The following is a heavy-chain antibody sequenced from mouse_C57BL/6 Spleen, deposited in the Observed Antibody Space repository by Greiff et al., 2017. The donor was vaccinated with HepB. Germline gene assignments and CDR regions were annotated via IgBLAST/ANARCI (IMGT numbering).Heavy chain of an antibody. D-gene: IGHD2-1*01. CDR2: ISSGSSTI. CDR1: GFTFSDYG. J-gene: IGHJ4*01. CDR3: ARIYYGNYVYAMDY. V-gene: IGHV5-17*01. Sequence: EVQVVESGGGLVKPGGSLKLSCAASGFTFSDYGMHWVRQAPEKGLEWVAYISSGSSTIYYADTVKVRFTISRDNAKNTLFLQMTSLRSEDTAMYYCARIYYGNYVYAMDYWGQGTSVTVSS.